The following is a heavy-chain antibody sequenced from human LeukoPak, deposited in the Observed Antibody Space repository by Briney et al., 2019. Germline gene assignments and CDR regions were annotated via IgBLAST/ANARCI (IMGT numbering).Heavy chain of an antibody. CDR1: GGSISSGGYS. CDR3: ARVPSRYGGSYYGHAFDI. J-gene: IGHJ3*02. Sequence: PSETLSLTCAVSGGSISSGGYSWSWIRQPPGKGLEWIGYIYHSGSTYYNPSLKSRVTISVDRSKNQFSLKLSSVTAADTAVYYCARVPSRYGGSYYGHAFDIWGQGTMVTVSS. V-gene: IGHV4-30-2*01. D-gene: IGHD1-26*01. CDR2: IYHSGST.